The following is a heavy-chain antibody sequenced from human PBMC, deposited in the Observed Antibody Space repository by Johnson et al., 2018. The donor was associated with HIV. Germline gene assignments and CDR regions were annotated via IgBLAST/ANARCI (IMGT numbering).Heavy chain of an antibody. CDR1: GFTFSSYA. V-gene: IGHV3-7*01. Sequence: VQLVESGGGLVQPGGSLRLSCAASGFTFSSYAMSWVRQAPGKGLEWVANIKQDGTEKYYGDSMRGRFTISRDNARNSLYLEMNGLRAEDTAVYYCARERGFSSVLWKLSEDAFDIWGQGTMVTVSS. CDR2: IKQDGTEK. CDR3: ARERGFSSVLWKLSEDAFDI. J-gene: IGHJ3*02. D-gene: IGHD3-22*01.